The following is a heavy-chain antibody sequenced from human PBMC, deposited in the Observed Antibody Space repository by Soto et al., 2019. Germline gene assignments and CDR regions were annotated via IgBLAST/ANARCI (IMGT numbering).Heavy chain of an antibody. D-gene: IGHD5-12*01. Sequence: QLQLQESGPGLVKPSETLSLTCTVSGGSISSSSYYWGWIRQPPGKGLEWIGSIYYSGSTYYNPSLKSRVTISVDTSKNQFSLKLSSVTAADTAVYYCARKGATRRAWDAFDIWGQGTMVTVSS. V-gene: IGHV4-39*01. J-gene: IGHJ3*02. CDR1: GGSISSSSYY. CDR3: ARKGATRRAWDAFDI. CDR2: IYYSGST.